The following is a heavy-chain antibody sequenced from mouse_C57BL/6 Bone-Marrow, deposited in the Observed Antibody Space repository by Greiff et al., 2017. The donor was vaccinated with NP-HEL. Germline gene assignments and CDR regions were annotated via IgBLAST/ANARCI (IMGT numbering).Heavy chain of an antibody. CDR2: ISNGGGST. CDR3: ARQLPFAY. J-gene: IGHJ3*01. D-gene: IGHD2-12*01. CDR1: GFTFSDYY. Sequence: VQLQESGGGLVQPGGSLKLSCAASGFTFSDYYMYWVRQTPEKRLEWVAYISNGGGSTYYPDTVKGRFTISRDNAKNTLYLQMSRLKSEDTAMYYCARQLPFAYWGQGTLVTVSA. V-gene: IGHV5-12*01.